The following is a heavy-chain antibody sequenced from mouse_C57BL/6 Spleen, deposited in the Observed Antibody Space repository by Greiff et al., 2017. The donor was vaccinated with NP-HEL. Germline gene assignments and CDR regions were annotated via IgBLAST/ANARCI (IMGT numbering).Heavy chain of an antibody. CDR3: AIQGSNWEDD. CDR1: NCSSLG. J-gene: IGHJ2*01. Sequence: NCSSLGLNWVKQRPGQGLEWIGRIHPSDSDTNYNQKFKGKATLTVDKSSSTAYMQLSSLTSEDSAVYYCAIQGSNWEDDWGQGTTLTVSS. CDR2: IHPSDSDT. V-gene: IGHV1-74*01. D-gene: IGHD4-1*01.